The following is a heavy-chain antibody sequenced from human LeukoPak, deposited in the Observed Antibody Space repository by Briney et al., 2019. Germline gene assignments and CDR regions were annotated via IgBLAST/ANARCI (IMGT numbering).Heavy chain of an antibody. Sequence: GGSLRLSCAASGFTFSSYAMSWVRQAPGKGLEWVSSISSSSRYIYYADSVKGRFTISRDNAKNSLYLQMNSLRAEDTAMYYCARGRGSSGWSPYDYWGQGTLVTVSS. V-gene: IGHV3-21*01. J-gene: IGHJ4*02. CDR2: ISSSSRYI. CDR1: GFTFSSYA. D-gene: IGHD6-19*01. CDR3: ARGRGSSGWSPYDY.